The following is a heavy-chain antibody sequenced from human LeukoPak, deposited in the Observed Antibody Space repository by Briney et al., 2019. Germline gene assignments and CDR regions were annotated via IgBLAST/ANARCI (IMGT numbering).Heavy chain of an antibody. V-gene: IGHV3-48*01. Sequence: SGGSLRLSCAASGFDFSRYSMNWVRQAPGKGLEWVSYISSSSSTIYYADSVKGRFTISRDNAKNSLYLQMNSLRAEDTAVYYCARGGGYSYGYPHEIDYWGQGTLVTVSS. CDR1: GFDFSRYS. CDR3: ARGGGYSYGYPHEIDY. CDR2: ISSSSSTI. D-gene: IGHD5-18*01. J-gene: IGHJ4*02.